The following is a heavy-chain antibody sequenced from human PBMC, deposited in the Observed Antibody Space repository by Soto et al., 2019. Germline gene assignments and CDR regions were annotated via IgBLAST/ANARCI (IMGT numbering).Heavy chain of an antibody. CDR2: ISDSGSIK. V-gene: IGHV3-48*01. J-gene: IGHJ2*01. Sequence: EVQLVASGGGLVQHGGSLRLSCVASGFTFSSYSMNWVRQAPGQGLEWVSYISDSGSIKYYADSVQGLCTISRDTAKNPLYQQMNSLRVEDTAVYYCARDYGLWKQFFDLRGRRTLVT. CDR1: GFTFSSYS. D-gene: IGHD3-10*01. CDR3: ARDYGLWKQFFDL.